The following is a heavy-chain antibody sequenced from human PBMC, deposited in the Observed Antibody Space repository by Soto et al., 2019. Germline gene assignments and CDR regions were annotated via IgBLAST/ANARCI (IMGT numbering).Heavy chain of an antibody. CDR2: IIPIFGTA. Sequence: ASVKVSCKASGGTFSSYAISWVRQAPGQGLEWMGGIIPIFGTANYAQKFQGRVTITADTPKNQFSLQLKSVTPEDTAVYYCARVEYRESDYYYYGMDVWGQGTTVTVSS. CDR3: ARVEYRESDYYYYGMDV. D-gene: IGHD3-16*02. V-gene: IGHV1-69*06. J-gene: IGHJ6*02. CDR1: GGTFSSYA.